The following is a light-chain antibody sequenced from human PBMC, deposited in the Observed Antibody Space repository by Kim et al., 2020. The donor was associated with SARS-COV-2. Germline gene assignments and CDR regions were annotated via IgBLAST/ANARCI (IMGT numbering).Light chain of an antibody. CDR3: QQYNNWPPWT. CDR1: QNVSSN. V-gene: IGKV3-15*01. Sequence: SPGERATHSCRARQNVSSNLAWYQQKPGQAPRLLIYGASTRATGIPARFSGSGSGTEFTLTISSLQSEDFAVYYCQQYNNWPPWTFGQGTKVDIK. J-gene: IGKJ1*01. CDR2: GAS.